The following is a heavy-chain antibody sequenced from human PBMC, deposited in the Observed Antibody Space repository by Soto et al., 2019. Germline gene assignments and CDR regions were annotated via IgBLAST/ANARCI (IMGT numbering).Heavy chain of an antibody. J-gene: IGHJ5*02. CDR2: IYYSGST. V-gene: IGHV4-30-4*01. D-gene: IGHD5-12*01. Sequence: SETLSLTCTVSGGSISSGDYYWSWIRQPPGKGLEWIGYIYYSGSTYYNPSLKSRVTISVDTSKNQFSLKLSSVTAADTAVYYCARDRATTSVWFAPWGQGTLVTVSS. CDR1: GGSISSGDYY. CDR3: ARDRATTSVWFAP.